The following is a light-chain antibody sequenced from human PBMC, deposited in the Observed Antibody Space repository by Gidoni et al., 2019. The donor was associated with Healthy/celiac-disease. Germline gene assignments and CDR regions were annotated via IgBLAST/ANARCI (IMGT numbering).Light chain of an antibody. J-gene: IGLJ1*01. CDR2: RNN. CDR3: AAWDDSLNCLYV. V-gene: IGLV1-44*01. CDR1: SSNIGSNT. Sequence: QSVLKQPCSSSSTRGQMVTVSCSGSSSNIGSNTVNWYQQLPGTAPNLLIYRNNRRPSGVPARFSGSKSGTSDSLAISGLQSEDEADYYCAAWDDSLNCLYVFGPGTNVTVL.